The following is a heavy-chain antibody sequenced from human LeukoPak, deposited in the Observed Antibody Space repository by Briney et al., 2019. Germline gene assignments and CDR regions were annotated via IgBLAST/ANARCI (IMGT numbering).Heavy chain of an antibody. J-gene: IGHJ4*02. Sequence: GGSLRLSCTSSGFTFREFAVSWFRQAPGKGLEWIGFIRSSIYGGAPKAAASVKGRFIFSRDDSKGVAYLRMNSLKSDDTAVYYCSREWGNGNDLRPDSWGQGTLVTVSS. D-gene: IGHD1-1*01. CDR3: SREWGNGNDLRPDS. CDR2: IRSSIYGGAP. V-gene: IGHV3-49*03. CDR1: GFTFREFA.